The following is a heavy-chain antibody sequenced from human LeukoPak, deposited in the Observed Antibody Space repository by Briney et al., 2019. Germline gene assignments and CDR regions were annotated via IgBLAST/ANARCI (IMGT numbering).Heavy chain of an antibody. J-gene: IGHJ5*02. CDR3: AKDLYGYDINWFDP. CDR2: ISGSGGST. D-gene: IGHD5-18*01. V-gene: IGHV3-23*01. Sequence: GGALRLSCAASRFTFSNYAMSWVRQAPGKGLEWFSAISGSGGSTYYADSVKGRFTISRDNSKNTLYLQMNSLRAEDTAVYYCAKDLYGYDINWFDPWGQGTLVTVSS. CDR1: RFTFSNYA.